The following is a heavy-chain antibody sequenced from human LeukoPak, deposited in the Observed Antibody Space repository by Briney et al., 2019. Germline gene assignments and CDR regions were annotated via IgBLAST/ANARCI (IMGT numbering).Heavy chain of an antibody. CDR1: GGSISSSSYY. Sequence: SETLSLTCTVSGGSISSSSYYWGWLRQPPGKGLEWIGSIYYSGSTYYNPSLKSRVTISVDTSKNQFSLKLSSVTAADTAVYYCARGVYYYDSSGSLLFDYWGQGTLVTVSS. CDR3: ARGVYYYDSSGSLLFDY. D-gene: IGHD3-22*01. J-gene: IGHJ4*02. CDR2: IYYSGST. V-gene: IGHV4-39*07.